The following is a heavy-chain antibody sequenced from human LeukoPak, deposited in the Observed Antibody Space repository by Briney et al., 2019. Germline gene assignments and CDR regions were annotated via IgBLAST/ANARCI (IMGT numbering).Heavy chain of an antibody. CDR3: ARDHPVSYYGSGSYYDY. CDR2: IYSSGST. Sequence: SETLSLTCTVSGGSISSVYWSWIRQPAGKGLEWIGRIYSSGSTDYNPSLKSRVTMSVDTSKNQFSLKLRSVTAADTAIYYCARDHPVSYYGSGSYYDYWGQGTLVTVSS. CDR1: GGSISSVY. J-gene: IGHJ4*02. D-gene: IGHD3-10*01. V-gene: IGHV4-4*07.